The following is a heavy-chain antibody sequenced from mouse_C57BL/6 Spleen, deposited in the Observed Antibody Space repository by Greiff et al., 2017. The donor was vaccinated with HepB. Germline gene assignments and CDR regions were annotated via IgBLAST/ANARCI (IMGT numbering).Heavy chain of an antibody. CDR3: ATVYGNLPMDY. D-gene: IGHD2-1*01. V-gene: IGHV1-82*01. CDR2: IYPGDGDT. Sequence: VQLQQSGPELVKPGASVKISCQASGYAFSSSWMNWVTQRLGTGLEWIGRIYPGDGDTNYNGKFKGKATLTADKSSSTAYMQLSSLTSEDSAGYICATVYGNLPMDYWGQGTSVTVSS. J-gene: IGHJ4*01. CDR1: GYAFSSSW.